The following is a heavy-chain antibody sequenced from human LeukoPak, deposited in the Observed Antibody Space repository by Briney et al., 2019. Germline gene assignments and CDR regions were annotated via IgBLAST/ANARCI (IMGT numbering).Heavy chain of an antibody. Sequence: QPGGSLRLSCATSGFTFSSFAMHWVRQAPGKGLEWLALIWFDGSSKNYTDSVEGRFTISRDNSKNTLFLQMNSLRAEDTAVYYCARGFYRVRHDQSTYYFVHWGQGTLVTVPS. CDR2: IWFDGSSK. J-gene: IGHJ4*02. V-gene: IGHV3-33*01. CDR3: ARGFYRVRHDQSTYYFVH. CDR1: GFTFSSFA. D-gene: IGHD3-16*02.